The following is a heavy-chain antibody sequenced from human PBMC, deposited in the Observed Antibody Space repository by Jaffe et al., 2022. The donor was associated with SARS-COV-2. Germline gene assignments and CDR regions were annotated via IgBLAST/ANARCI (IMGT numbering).Heavy chain of an antibody. J-gene: IGHJ3*02. CDR1: GFTFSSYW. V-gene: IGHV3-7*01. Sequence: EVQLVESGGGLVQPGGSLRLSCAASGFTFSSYWMSWVRQAPGKGLEWVANIKQDGSEKYYVDSVKGRFTISRDNAKNSLYLQMNSLRAEDTAVYYCARDRAGTTDSDAFDIWGQGTMVTVSS. D-gene: IGHD1-7*01. CDR3: ARDRAGTTDSDAFDI. CDR2: IKQDGSEK.